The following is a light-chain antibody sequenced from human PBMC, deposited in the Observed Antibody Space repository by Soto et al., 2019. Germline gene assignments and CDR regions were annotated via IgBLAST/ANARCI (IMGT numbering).Light chain of an antibody. CDR3: QQSYSTPYT. CDR2: ATS. J-gene: IGKJ2*01. CDR1: QSIGNF. Sequence: DMQMTQSPSSLSASVGDRVTITCRARQSIGNFLHWYQQQPGKAPRLLIYATSSLQSGVPSRFSGSGSGTDLTLTISSLQPEDFATYYCQQSYSTPYTFGQGTKLEI. V-gene: IGKV1-39*01.